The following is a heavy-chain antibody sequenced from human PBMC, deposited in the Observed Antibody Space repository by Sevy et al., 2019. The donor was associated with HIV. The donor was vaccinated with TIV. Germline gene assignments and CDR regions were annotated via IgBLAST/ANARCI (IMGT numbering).Heavy chain of an antibody. CDR2: ISSSSNTM. D-gene: IGHD3-3*01. CDR1: GFTFSSYS. CDR3: ARDLRTEWLSYPASYHGMDV. J-gene: IGHJ6*02. Sequence: GGSLRLSCAASGFTFSSYSMNWVRQAPGKGLEWISYISSSSNTMYYADSAKGRFTISRDNAKNSVFLQMNSLRAEDTAVYYCARDLRTEWLSYPASYHGMDVWGQGTTVTVSS. V-gene: IGHV3-48*01.